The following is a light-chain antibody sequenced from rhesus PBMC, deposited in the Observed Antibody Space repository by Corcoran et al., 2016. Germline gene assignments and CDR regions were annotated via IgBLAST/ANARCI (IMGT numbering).Light chain of an antibody. CDR3: LQYNSDPWT. CDR1: QGISTY. CDR2: AAS. Sequence: DIQMTQSPSSLSASVGDRVTITCRASQGISTYLNWYQQTPGKAPKRLIYAASSLESGVPSRFSGSGSGTDFTLTISSLQPEDFATYYCLQYNSDPWTFGQGTKVEIK. V-gene: IGKV1-43*02. J-gene: IGKJ1*01.